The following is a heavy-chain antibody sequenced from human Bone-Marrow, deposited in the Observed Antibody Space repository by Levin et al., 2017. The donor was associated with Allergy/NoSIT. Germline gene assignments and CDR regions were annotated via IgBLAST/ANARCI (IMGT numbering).Heavy chain of an antibody. CDR3: ARDGGTANSHEWWFDA. CDR1: GFSFSSHR. J-gene: IGHJ2*01. CDR2: IKGDGSTT. V-gene: IGHV3-74*01. Sequence: PGESLKISCAASGFSFSSHRMHWVRQAPGKGLVWVSRIKGDGSTTDYADSVRGRFPISRDNAKNTLFLQMNSLGAEDKAGYFCARDGGTANSHEWWFDAWGRGTLVTVSA. D-gene: IGHD2-15*01.